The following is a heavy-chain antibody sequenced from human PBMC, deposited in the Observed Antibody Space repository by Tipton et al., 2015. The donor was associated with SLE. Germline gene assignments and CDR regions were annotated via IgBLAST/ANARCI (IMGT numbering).Heavy chain of an antibody. Sequence: LRLSCTVSGGSLSSYYWSWIRQPAGTGLEWIGRIYISGSTNYTPSLKSRVTMSVDTSKNQFSLKLSSVTAADTAGYYCARVGYSSSWYGGGFDYWGQGTLVTVSS. CDR1: GGSLSSYY. J-gene: IGHJ4*02. CDR3: ARVGYSSSWYGGGFDY. CDR2: IYISGST. V-gene: IGHV4-4*07. D-gene: IGHD6-13*01.